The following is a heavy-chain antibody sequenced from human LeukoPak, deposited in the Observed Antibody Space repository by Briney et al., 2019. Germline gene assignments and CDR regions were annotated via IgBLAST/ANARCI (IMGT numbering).Heavy chain of an antibody. J-gene: IGHJ3*02. CDR1: GYTLTELS. CDR2: FDPEDGET. V-gene: IGHV1-24*01. D-gene: IGHD3-22*01. CDR3: ATDSLYYYDSSGYTDAFDI. Sequence: GASVKVSCKVSGYTLTELSMHWVRQAPGKGLEWMGGFDPEDGETIYAQKFQGRVTMTEDTSTDTAYMELSSLRSEDTAVYYCATDSLYYYDSSGYTDAFDIWGQGTMVTVSS.